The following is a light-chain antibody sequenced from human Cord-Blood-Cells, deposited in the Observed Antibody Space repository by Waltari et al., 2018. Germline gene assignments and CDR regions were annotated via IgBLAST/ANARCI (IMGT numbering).Light chain of an antibody. CDR3: CSYAGSSTFVV. V-gene: IGLV2-23*01. CDR1: SRDVGSYNL. CDR2: EGS. J-gene: IGLJ2*01. Sequence: QSAMTQPASVSGSPGQSLTISCTGTSRDVGSYNLVSWYQQHPGKAPQLMIYEGSKRPSGVSNRFSGSKSGNTASLTISGLQAEDEADYYCCSYAGSSTFVVFGGGTKLTVL.